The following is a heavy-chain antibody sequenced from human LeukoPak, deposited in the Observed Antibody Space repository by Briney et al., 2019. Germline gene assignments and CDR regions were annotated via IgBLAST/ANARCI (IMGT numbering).Heavy chain of an antibody. CDR1: GFTFSSYG. V-gene: IGHV3-30*02. Sequence: GGSLRLSCAASGFTFSSYGMHWVRQAPGKGLEWVAFIRYDGSNKYYADSVKGRFTISRDNSKNTLYLQMNSLRAEDTAVYYRAKDSQPAAPTGFDYWGQGTLVTVSS. J-gene: IGHJ4*02. CDR3: AKDSQPAAPTGFDY. D-gene: IGHD2-2*01. CDR2: IRYDGSNK.